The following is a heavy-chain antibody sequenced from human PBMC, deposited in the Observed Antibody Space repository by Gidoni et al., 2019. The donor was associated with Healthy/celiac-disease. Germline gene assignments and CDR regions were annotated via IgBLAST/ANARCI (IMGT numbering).Heavy chain of an antibody. V-gene: IGHV4-34*01. CDR1: GGSCSGYY. CDR2: INHSGST. CDR3: ASREYGSGSYRYFDY. D-gene: IGHD3-10*01. J-gene: IGHJ4*02. Sequence: QVQLQQWGAGLWKPSENLSLTCAVYGGSCSGYYWSWIRHPPGKGLEWIGEINHSGSTNYNPSLKSRVTISVDTSKTQFSLKLSSVTAADTAVYYCASREYGSGSYRYFDYWGQGTLVTVSS.